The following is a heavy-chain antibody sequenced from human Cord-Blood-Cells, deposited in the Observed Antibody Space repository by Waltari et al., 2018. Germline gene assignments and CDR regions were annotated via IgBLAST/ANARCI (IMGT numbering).Heavy chain of an antibody. V-gene: IGHV4-30-4*08. CDR3: ARGPYGSGRFKYYYYYYMDV. J-gene: IGHJ6*03. D-gene: IGHD3-10*01. CDR1: GGSISSGDYY. CDR2: IYYSGST. Sequence: QVQLQESGPGLVKPSQTLSLTCTVSGGSISSGDYYWSWIRQPPGKGLEWIGYIYYSGSTYANPSLKSRVTISVDTSKNQLSLKLSSVPAADTAVYYCARGPYGSGRFKYYYYYYMDVWGKGTTVTVSS.